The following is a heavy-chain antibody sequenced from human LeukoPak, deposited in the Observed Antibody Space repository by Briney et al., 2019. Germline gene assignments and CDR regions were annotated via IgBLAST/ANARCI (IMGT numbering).Heavy chain of an antibody. D-gene: IGHD5-12*01. V-gene: IGHV4-4*02. Sequence: SGTLSLTCAVSGGSISSNNWWSWVRQPPGKGLEWIGEIYHHGATNYNPSLKSRVTLSVDKSKNQFSLELTSVTAADTAVYYCARGPSVAAHLDYWGQGTLVTVSS. CDR2: IYHHGAT. CDR1: GGSISSNNW. J-gene: IGHJ4*02. CDR3: ARGPSVAAHLDY.